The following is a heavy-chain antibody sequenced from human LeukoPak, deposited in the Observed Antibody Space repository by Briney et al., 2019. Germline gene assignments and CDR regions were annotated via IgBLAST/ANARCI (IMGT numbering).Heavy chain of an antibody. CDR2: INYSGNT. CDR1: GGSISSYY. V-gene: IGHV4-59*12. Sequence: PSETLSLTCTVSGGSISSYYWNWIRQPPGNGLEWIGYINYSGNTNYNPSLKSRVTISVDTSKNQFSLKLSSVTAADTAVYYCAGDTYGRDYWGQGTLVTVSS. D-gene: IGHD3-10*01. J-gene: IGHJ4*02. CDR3: AGDTYGRDY.